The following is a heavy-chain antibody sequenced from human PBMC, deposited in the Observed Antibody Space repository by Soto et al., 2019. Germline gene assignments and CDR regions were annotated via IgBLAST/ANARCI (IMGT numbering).Heavy chain of an antibody. V-gene: IGHV1-18*04. J-gene: IGHJ5*02. CDR2: ISGYNGNT. Sequence: QGQMVQSGAEVKKPGASVKVSCKASGYTFSSYGISWVRQAPGQGLEWMGWISGYNGNTKYAQKVQGRVTLTTDTSTSTAYMELRSLRSDDTAVYFCARDKLIDSFGFGTFDLWGQGTAFTVSS. CDR1: GYTFSSYG. D-gene: IGHD3-16*01. CDR3: ARDKLIDSFGFGTFDL.